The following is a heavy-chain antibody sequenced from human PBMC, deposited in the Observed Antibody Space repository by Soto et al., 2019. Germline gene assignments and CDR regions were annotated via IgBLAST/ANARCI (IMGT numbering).Heavy chain of an antibody. CDR3: ARVGYYDSSGYPNWFDP. J-gene: IGHJ5*02. CDR1: GGSISSGDYY. D-gene: IGHD3-22*01. V-gene: IGHV4-30-4*01. CDR2: IYYSGST. Sequence: TLSLTCTVSGGSISSGDYYWSWIRQPPGKGLEWIGYIYYSGSTYYNPSLKSRVTISVDTSKNQFSLKLSSVTAADTAVYYCARVGYYDSSGYPNWFDPWGQGTLVTVS.